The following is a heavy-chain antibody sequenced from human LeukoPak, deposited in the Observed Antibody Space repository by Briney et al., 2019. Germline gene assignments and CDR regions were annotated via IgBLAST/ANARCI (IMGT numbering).Heavy chain of an antibody. D-gene: IGHD6-19*01. CDR1: GGSISSYY. CDR3: ARGSPAVAIWPPPRGPPGVDY. V-gene: IGHV4-59*08. Sequence: SETLSLTCTVSGGSISSYYWSWIRQPPGKGLEWIGYIYYSGSTNYNPSLKSRVTISVDTSKNQFSLKLSSVTAADTAVYYCARGSPAVAIWPPPRGPPGVDYWGQGTLVTVSS. CDR2: IYYSGST. J-gene: IGHJ4*02.